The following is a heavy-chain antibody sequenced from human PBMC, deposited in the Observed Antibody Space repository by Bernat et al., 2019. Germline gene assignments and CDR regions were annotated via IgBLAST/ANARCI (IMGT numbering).Heavy chain of an antibody. CDR2: ISGSGGST. CDR3: AKGLSSGWKNYYYYYGMDV. J-gene: IGHJ6*02. CDR1: GFTFSSYA. V-gene: IGHV3-23*01. Sequence: EVQLLESGGGLVQPGGSLRLSCAASGFTFSSYAMSWVRQAPGKGLEWVSAISGSGGSTYYADSVKGRFTISRDNSKNTLYLQMNSLRAEDTAVYYCAKGLSSGWKNYYYYYGMDVWGQGTTVTVSS. D-gene: IGHD6-19*01.